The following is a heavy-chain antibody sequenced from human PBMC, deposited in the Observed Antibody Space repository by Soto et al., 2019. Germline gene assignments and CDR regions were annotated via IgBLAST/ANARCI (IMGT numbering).Heavy chain of an antibody. CDR3: ARVNLDYVTGMDL. Sequence: QVHLQESGPGLVKPSQTLSLTCTVSGGSISDYWSWVRQHPGKGLEWIGYIYNSGTTYYNPSLKSRLTMSVATSTNLFSLHLSSVTAADRAVYFCARVNLDYVTGMDLWGQGPTVTVSS. V-gene: IGHV4-31*03. D-gene: IGHD4-17*01. J-gene: IGHJ6*02. CDR2: IYNSGTT. CDR1: GGSISDY.